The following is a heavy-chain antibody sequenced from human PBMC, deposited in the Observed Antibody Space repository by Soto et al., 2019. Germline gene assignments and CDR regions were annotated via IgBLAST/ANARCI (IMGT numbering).Heavy chain of an antibody. CDR3: AKTVPGTKY. D-gene: IGHD6-19*01. Sequence: GVSLSRSGADSGFTFLSYAMSWVRQAPGKGLEWVSGISGSGDSTYYADSVKGRFTISRDNSKNTLFLQMNSLGAEDTALYYCAKTVPGTKYWGQGTLVTVSS. J-gene: IGHJ4*02. CDR1: GFTFLSYA. CDR2: ISGSGDST. V-gene: IGHV3-23*01.